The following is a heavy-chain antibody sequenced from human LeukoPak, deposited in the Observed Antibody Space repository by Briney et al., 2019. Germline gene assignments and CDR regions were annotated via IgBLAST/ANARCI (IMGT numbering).Heavy chain of an antibody. CDR3: ARTYSGYDSDYGMDV. Sequence: ASVTVSCTASGYTFTSYAMNWVRQAPGQGLEWMGWINTNTGNPTYAQGFTGRFVFSLDTSVSTAYLQISSLKAEDTAVYYCARTYSGYDSDYGMDVWGQGTTVTVSS. CDR2: INTNTGNP. D-gene: IGHD5-12*01. CDR1: GYTFTSYA. V-gene: IGHV7-4-1*02. J-gene: IGHJ6*02.